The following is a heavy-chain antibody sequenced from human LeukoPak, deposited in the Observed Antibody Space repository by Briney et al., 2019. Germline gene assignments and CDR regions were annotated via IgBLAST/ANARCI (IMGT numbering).Heavy chain of an antibody. CDR2: IWYDGSNK. D-gene: IGHD4-23*01. CDR1: GFTFSSYG. V-gene: IGHV3-33*01. J-gene: IGHJ4*02. Sequence: GGSLRLSCAASGFTFSSYGMHWVRQAPGKGLEWVAVIWYDGSNKYYADSVKGRFTISRDNSKNTLYLQMNSLRAEDTAVYYCARGEATVANFDYWGQGTLVTVSS. CDR3: ARGEATVANFDY.